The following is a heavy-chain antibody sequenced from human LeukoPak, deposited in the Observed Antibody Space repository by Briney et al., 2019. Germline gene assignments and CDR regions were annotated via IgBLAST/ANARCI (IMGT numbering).Heavy chain of an antibody. CDR3: ARGELETSYYYYYYMDV. J-gene: IGHJ6*03. CDR1: GFTFSSYD. D-gene: IGHD3-10*01. CDR2: IGTAGDT. Sequence: GGSLRLSCAASGFTFSSYDMHWVRQATGKCLEWVSAIGTAGDTYYPGSVKGRFTISRENAKNSLYLQMNSLRAGDTAVYYCARGELETSYYYYYYMDVWGKGTTVTVSS. V-gene: IGHV3-13*01.